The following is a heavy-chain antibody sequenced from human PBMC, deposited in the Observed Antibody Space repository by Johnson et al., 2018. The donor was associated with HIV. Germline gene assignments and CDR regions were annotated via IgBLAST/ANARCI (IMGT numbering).Heavy chain of an antibody. J-gene: IGHJ3*02. D-gene: IGHD2-21*02. CDR3: ARDHRAYCGGDCYSDAFDI. V-gene: IGHV3-20*04. Sequence: VQLVESGGGLVQPGGSLRLSCAASGFTFDDYGMSWVRQAPGKGLEWVSGINWNGGSTGYADSVKGRFTISRDNSKNTLYLQMNSLRAEDTAVYYCARDHRAYCGGDCYSDAFDIWGQGTMVTVSS. CDR2: INWNGGST. CDR1: GFTFDDYG.